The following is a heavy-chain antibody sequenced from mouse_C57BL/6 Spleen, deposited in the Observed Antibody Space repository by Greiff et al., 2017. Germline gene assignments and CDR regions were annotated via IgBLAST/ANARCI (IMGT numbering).Heavy chain of an antibody. CDR1: GYAFSRSW. Sequence: QVQLQQSGPELVKPGASVKISCKASGYAFSRSWMNWVKQRPGKGLEWIGRIYPGDGDTNYNGKFKGKATLTADKSSSTAYMQLSSLASEVSAVYFCAISGWDKFAYWGQGTLVTVSA. CDR2: IYPGDGDT. CDR3: AISGWDKFAY. D-gene: IGHD4-1*01. V-gene: IGHV1-82*01. J-gene: IGHJ3*01.